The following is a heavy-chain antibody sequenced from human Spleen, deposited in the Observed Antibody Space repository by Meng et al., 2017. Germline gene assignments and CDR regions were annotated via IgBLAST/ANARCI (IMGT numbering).Heavy chain of an antibody. V-gene: IGHV6-1*01. Sequence: QVQLQQSGPGLVKPSQTLSLTCAISGDSVSNNRASWTWIRQSPSRGLEWLGRTYYRSKWYNDYAGSVKSRITINPDTSKNQFSLQLSSVTPEDTAVYYCARAVASSFDPWGQGTLVTVSS. J-gene: IGHJ5*02. CDR3: ARAVASSFDP. CDR2: TYYRSKWYN. D-gene: IGHD5-12*01. CDR1: GDSVSNNRAS.